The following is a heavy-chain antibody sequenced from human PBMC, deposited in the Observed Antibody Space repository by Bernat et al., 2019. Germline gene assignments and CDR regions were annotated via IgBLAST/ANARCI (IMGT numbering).Heavy chain of an antibody. CDR3: ARRVVVRPEQQLGRTDIHFDY. Sequence: QLQLQESGPGLVKPSETLSLTCTVSGDSIISSSYYWGWIRQPPGKGLEWIGSIYYSGSTYYNPSLKSRVTISVDTSKNQFSLKLTSVTAADTAVYYCARRVVVRPEQQLGRTDIHFDYWGQGTLVTVSS. D-gene: IGHD6-13*01. J-gene: IGHJ4*02. CDR1: GDSIISSSYY. CDR2: IYYSGST. V-gene: IGHV4-39*01.